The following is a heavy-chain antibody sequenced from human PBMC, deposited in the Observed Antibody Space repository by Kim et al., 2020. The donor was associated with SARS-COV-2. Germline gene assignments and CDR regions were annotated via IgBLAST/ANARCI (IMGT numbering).Heavy chain of an antibody. J-gene: IGHJ3*02. D-gene: IGHD3-22*01. CDR3: AREGYYDSSGYYHHDAFDI. Sequence: SETLSLTCTVSGGSISSYYWSWIRQPPGKGLEWLGYIYYSGSPSYNPSLKSRVTISLDTSGNQFSLKLSSVTAADTAVYYCAREGYYDSSGYYHHDAFDIWGQGTVVTVSP. CDR2: IYYSGSP. CDR1: GGSISSYY. V-gene: IGHV4-59*01.